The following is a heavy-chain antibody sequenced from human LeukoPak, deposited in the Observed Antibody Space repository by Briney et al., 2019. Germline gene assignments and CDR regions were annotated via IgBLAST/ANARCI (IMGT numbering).Heavy chain of an antibody. D-gene: IGHD2-21*01. Sequence: SVKVSCKASGGTFSNYAVSWVRQAPGQGLEWMEGIIPVFEKPNYARKFQDRVTITADESTATAYMELSSLTSEDTAIYFCARLGHCGETNCYSDFYYMDVWGKGTTVIVSS. CDR1: GGTFSNYA. V-gene: IGHV1-69*13. CDR3: ARLGHCGETNCYSDFYYMDV. CDR2: IIPVFEKP. J-gene: IGHJ6*03.